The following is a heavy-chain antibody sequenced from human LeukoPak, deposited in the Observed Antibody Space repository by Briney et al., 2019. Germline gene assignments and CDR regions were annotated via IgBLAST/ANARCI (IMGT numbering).Heavy chain of an antibody. CDR2: IYYSGST. J-gene: IGHJ3*02. CDR1: GGSISSGDYY. CDR3: AKSQPDIVVVDYAFDI. D-gene: IGHD2-15*01. Sequence: PSETLSLTCTVSGGSISSGDYYWGWIRQPPGKGLEWIGSIYYSGSTYYNPSLKSRVTMSVDTSKNQFSLKLSSVTAADTAVYYCAKSQPDIVVVDYAFDIWGQGTMVTVSS. V-gene: IGHV4-39*01.